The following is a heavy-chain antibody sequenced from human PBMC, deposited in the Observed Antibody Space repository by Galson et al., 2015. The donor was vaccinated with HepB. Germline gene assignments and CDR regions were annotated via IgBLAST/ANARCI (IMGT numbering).Heavy chain of an antibody. CDR1: GFTFSSYG. V-gene: IGHV3-30*18. D-gene: IGHD6-19*01. CDR2: ISYDGSNK. CDR3: AKAWQQWLVQNFVDY. J-gene: IGHJ4*02. Sequence: SLRLSCAASGFTFSSYGMHWVRQAPGKGLEWVAVISYDGSNKYYADSVKGRFTISRDNSKNTLYLQMNSLRAEDTAVYYCAKAWQQWLVQNFVDYWGQGTLVTVSS.